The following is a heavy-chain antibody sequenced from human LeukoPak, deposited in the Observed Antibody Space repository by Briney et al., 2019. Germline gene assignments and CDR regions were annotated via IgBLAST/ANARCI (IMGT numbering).Heavy chain of an antibody. V-gene: IGHV1-69*13. D-gene: IGHD3-9*01. Sequence: GASVKVSCKASGGTFSSYAISWVRQAPGQGLEWMGGIIPIFGTANYAQKFQGRVTITADESTSTAYMELSSLRSEDTAVYYCARDPLLTGYFGLGYYFDYWGQGTLVTVSS. CDR2: IIPIFGTA. CDR1: GGTFSSYA. J-gene: IGHJ4*02. CDR3: ARDPLLTGYFGLGYYFDY.